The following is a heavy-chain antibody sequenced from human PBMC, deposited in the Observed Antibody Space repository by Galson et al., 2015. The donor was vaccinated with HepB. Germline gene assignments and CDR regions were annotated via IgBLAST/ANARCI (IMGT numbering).Heavy chain of an antibody. J-gene: IGHJ4*02. D-gene: IGHD6-19*01. Sequence: SVKVSCKASGYTFTDFHVHWVRQAPGQGLEWMGYVKSNSGGTKYAERFQGRVTMTRDTSINTAYMELSRLTSDDTAIYFCARDSSAWGGMGTIFDYWGQGTLVTVSS. V-gene: IGHV1-2*02. CDR3: ARDSSAWGGMGTIFDY. CDR1: GYTFTDFH. CDR2: VKSNSGGT.